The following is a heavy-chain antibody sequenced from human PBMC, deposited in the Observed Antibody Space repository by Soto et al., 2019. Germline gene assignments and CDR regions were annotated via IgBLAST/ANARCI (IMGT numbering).Heavy chain of an antibody. CDR3: ARDITTLTTAIDF. Sequence: QVQLVESGGGVVPPGKSLTLSCAASGFTFRDYGMHWVRQAPGKGLEWVAEIWDDGSNKYYTDSVKGRFTISRDNSKNTLYLQMNILRAEDTAVYYCARDITTLTTAIDFWGQGTLVTVSS. D-gene: IGHD4-17*01. CDR1: GFTFRDYG. J-gene: IGHJ4*02. CDR2: IWDDGSNK. V-gene: IGHV3-33*01.